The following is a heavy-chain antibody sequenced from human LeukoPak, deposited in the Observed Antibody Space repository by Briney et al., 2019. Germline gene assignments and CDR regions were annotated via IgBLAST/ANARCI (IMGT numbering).Heavy chain of an antibody. V-gene: IGHV1-69*04. CDR1: GGTFGSYT. CDR2: IIPILGIA. CDR3: AREGDGYNPYYYYYGMDV. J-gene: IGHJ6*02. Sequence: SVKVSCKASGGTFGSYTISWVRQAPGQGLEWMGRIIPILGIANYAQKFQGRVTITADKSTSTAYMELSSLRSEDTAVYYCAREGDGYNPYYYYYGMDVWGHGTTVTVSS. D-gene: IGHD5-24*01.